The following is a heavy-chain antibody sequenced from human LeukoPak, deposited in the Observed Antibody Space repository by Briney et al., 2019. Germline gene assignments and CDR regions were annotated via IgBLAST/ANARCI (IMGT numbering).Heavy chain of an antibody. CDR2: IYYSGST. CDR1: GGSISSGGCY. J-gene: IGHJ4*02. CDR3: ARGGIAAAGVDY. V-gene: IGHV4-31*03. Sequence: PSETLSLTCTVSGGSISSGGCYWSWIRQHLGKGLEWIGYIYYSGSTYYNPSLKSRVTISVDTSKNQFSLKLSSMTAADTAVYYCARGGIAAAGVDYWGQGTLVTVSS. D-gene: IGHD6-13*01.